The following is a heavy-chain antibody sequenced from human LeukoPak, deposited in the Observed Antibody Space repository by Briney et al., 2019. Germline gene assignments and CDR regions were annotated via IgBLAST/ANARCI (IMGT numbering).Heavy chain of an antibody. Sequence: GASVKVSCKASGYTFPNYHIHWVRQAPGQGLEWLGIINPNGGSASYAQRFQGRVTMTRDTSTTTVYMELTSLRSEDTAVYYCARVATTPYYYYGMDVWGQGTTVTVSS. CDR2: INPNGGSA. V-gene: IGHV1-46*01. J-gene: IGHJ6*02. D-gene: IGHD5-12*01. CDR1: GYTFPNYH. CDR3: ARVATTPYYYYGMDV.